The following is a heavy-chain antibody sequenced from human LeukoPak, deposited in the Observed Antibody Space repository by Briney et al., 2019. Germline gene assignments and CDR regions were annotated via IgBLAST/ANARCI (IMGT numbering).Heavy chain of an antibody. CDR1: GGSFSGYY. D-gene: IGHD3-10*01. J-gene: IGHJ3*02. V-gene: IGHV4-34*01. CDR3: ARRRFGELSWVAFDI. Sequence: SETLSLTCAVYGGSFSGYYWSWIRQPPGKGLEWIGEINHSGSTNYNPSLKSRVTISVDTSKNQFSLKLSSVTAADTAVYYCARRRFGELSWVAFDIWGQGTTVTVSS. CDR2: INHSGST.